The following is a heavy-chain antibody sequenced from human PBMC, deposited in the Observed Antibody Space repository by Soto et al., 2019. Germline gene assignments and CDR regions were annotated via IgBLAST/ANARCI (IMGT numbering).Heavy chain of an antibody. V-gene: IGHV3-7*01. Sequence: GGSLRLSCAASGFTFSSYWMSWVRQAPGKGLEWVANIKQDGSEKYYVDSVKGRFTISRDNAKNSLYPKMNSLRAEDTAVYYCARDVLLWFRSHGSWGQGTLVTVSS. CDR2: IKQDGSEK. J-gene: IGHJ4*02. D-gene: IGHD3-10*01. CDR1: GFTFSSYW. CDR3: ARDVLLWFRSHGS.